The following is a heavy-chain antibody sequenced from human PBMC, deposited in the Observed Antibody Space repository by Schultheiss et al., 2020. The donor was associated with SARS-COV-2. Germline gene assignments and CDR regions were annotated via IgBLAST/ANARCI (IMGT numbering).Heavy chain of an antibody. D-gene: IGHD3-22*01. J-gene: IGHJ6*02. CDR1: GGSFSGYY. CDR2: INHSGSS. Sequence: SETLSLTCAVYGGSFSGYYWNWIRQPPGKGLQWIGEINHSGSSSYNPSLKSRVFISVDTSKNHLSLKLTSVTAADTAVYYCARGTYYYDSSGYYSTPMYYYYGMDVWGQGTTVTVSS. V-gene: IGHV4-34*01. CDR3: ARGTYYYDSSGYYSTPMYYYYGMDV.